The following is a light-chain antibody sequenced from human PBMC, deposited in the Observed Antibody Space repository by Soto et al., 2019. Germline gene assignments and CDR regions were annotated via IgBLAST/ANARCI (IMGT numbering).Light chain of an antibody. CDR2: DAS. J-gene: IGKJ5*01. Sequence: DIQMTPSPSTLSASVGDRVTITCRASQSISSWLAWYQQKPGKAPKLLIYDASSLESGVPSRFTGSGSGTHFTLTISGLEPADFATYFCQQSYNTPITFGQGTRLEIK. CDR3: QQSYNTPIT. CDR1: QSISSW. V-gene: IGKV1-5*01.